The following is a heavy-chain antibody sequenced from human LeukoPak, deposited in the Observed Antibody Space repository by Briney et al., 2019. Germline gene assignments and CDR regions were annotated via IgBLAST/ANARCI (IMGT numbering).Heavy chain of an antibody. D-gene: IGHD4-17*01. J-gene: IGHJ4*02. CDR1: GFTFSNYG. CDR2: ISYDGSNK. CDR3: AKDGYGDHTVDY. Sequence: PGRSLRLSCAASGFTFSNYGMHWVRQAPGKGLEWVAIISYDGSNKYYADSVKGRFTISRDNSKSTLYLQMNSLRAEDTAVYYCAKDGYGDHTVDYWGQGTLVTVSS. V-gene: IGHV3-30*18.